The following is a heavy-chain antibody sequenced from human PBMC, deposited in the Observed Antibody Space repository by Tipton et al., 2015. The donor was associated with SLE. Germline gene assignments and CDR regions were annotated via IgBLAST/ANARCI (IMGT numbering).Heavy chain of an antibody. CDR1: GGSISNYY. Sequence: GLVKPSETLSPTCTVSGGSISNYYWSWIRQPPGKGLDWLGYIYYTGSTNYNPSLKSRVTISVDTSKNQFSLKLSSVTAADTAVYYCASYQDGDYVGAYWGQGTLVTVSS. CDR3: ASYQDGDYVGAY. CDR2: IYYTGST. V-gene: IGHV4-59*12. D-gene: IGHD4-17*01. J-gene: IGHJ4*02.